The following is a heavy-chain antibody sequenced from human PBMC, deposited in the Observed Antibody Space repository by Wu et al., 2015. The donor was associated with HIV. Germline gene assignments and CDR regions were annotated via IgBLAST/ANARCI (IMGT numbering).Heavy chain of an antibody. D-gene: IGHD3-10*01. Sequence: QVQLVQSGAEVKKPGASVRVSCKTSGYTFTGYYLHWVRQAPGQGLEWVGGINPLFGTTKHAQKFQDRLTLTTDELKTTAYMELSSLKSEDTAVYYCARDLTMVRGVISEIGFDYWGQGTLVTVSS. J-gene: IGHJ4*02. V-gene: IGHV1-69*01. CDR3: ARDLTMVRGVISEIGFDY. CDR1: GYTFTGYY. CDR2: INPLFGTT.